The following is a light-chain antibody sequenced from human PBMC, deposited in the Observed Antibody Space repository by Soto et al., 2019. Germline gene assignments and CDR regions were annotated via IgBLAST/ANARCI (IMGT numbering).Light chain of an antibody. CDR1: SSDLSFYNY. Sequence: QAASVSGSPGQSITISCTGTSSDLSFYNYVSWYQQHPGKAPKLMIYDVSDRPSGVSSRFSGSKSGYTASLTISGLQPEDEADYYCSSYSSSSTLVVFGGGTKLTVL. V-gene: IGLV2-14*01. CDR3: SSYSSSSTLVV. CDR2: DVS. J-gene: IGLJ2*01.